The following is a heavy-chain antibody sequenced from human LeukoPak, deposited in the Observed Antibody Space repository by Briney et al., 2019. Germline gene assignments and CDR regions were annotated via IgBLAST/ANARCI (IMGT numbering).Heavy chain of an antibody. V-gene: IGHV3-21*01. CDR1: GFTFSDYS. CDR3: TRGRETSSWRYYYMDV. Sequence: GGSLRLSCAVSGFTFSDYSMNWVRQAPGKGLEWVSSITSSSTYIYYADSVKGRFTISRDNAESSLFLQMSSLRAEDTAVYYCTRGRETSSWRYYYMDVWGKGTTVTVSS. J-gene: IGHJ6*03. D-gene: IGHD6-13*01. CDR2: ITSSSTYI.